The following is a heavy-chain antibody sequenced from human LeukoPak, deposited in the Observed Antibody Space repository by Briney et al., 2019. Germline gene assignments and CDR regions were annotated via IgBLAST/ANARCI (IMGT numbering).Heavy chain of an antibody. Sequence: HSGGSLRLSCAASGFSFSDHGMHWVRQAPGKGLGWVAFLSYDGTNRFYADSVKGRITISRDNFNNTPSLQMNSLRPDDTAVYYCARDRFYSRGGGGYFDNWGQGTLVIVS. CDR1: GFSFSDHG. CDR3: ARDRFYSRGGGGYFDN. CDR2: LSYDGTNR. J-gene: IGHJ4*02. V-gene: IGHV3-30*03. D-gene: IGHD3-16*01.